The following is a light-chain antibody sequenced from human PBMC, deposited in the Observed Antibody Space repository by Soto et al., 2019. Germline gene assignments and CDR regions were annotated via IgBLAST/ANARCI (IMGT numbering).Light chain of an antibody. J-gene: IGLJ1*01. CDR2: GNT. Sequence: QSVLTHPLSVSGAPGDRVTITCTGRSSNIGADYDVHWYQQLPGAAPKLLIYGNTHRPSGVPDLFIATNHCTSAHLPLIGLKAADEADYYCQSSERRLSGYVFVTGTKVTVL. CDR3: QSSERRLSGYV. CDR1: SSNIGADYD. V-gene: IGLV1-40*01.